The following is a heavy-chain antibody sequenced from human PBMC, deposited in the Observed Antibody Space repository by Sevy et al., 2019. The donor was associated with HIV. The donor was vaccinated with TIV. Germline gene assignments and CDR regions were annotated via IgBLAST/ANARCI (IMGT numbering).Heavy chain of an antibody. CDR1: GYIFGIYD. D-gene: IGHD1-26*01. CDR2: LTPDSGDT. J-gene: IGHJ4*02. Sequence: ASVKVSCKASGYIFGIYDISWVRQAPGQGLEWMGWLTPDSGDTNYAQKLQGRVTMTTDTSTRTSYMELRSLTSDEAGVYYCARGRAPDNGRYYFDSWAQGTLVTVSS. CDR3: ARGRAPDNGRYYFDS. V-gene: IGHV1-18*01.